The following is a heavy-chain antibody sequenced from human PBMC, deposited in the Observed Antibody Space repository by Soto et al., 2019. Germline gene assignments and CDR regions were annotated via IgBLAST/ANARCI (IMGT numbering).Heavy chain of an antibody. V-gene: IGHV1-69*01. Sequence: QVQLVPSGAEVKKPGSSVKVSCKASGSPFSRYANRWVRPAPGPGLEWKGGIIPISETTNYAQKFQGRVKITADESKSTAYMELSSLRSEDTAVYYCARSQGSSTSLEIYYYYYYGMDVWGQGTTVTVSS. J-gene: IGHJ6*02. D-gene: IGHD2-2*01. CDR3: ARSQGSSTSLEIYYYYYYGMDV. CDR2: IIPISETT. CDR1: GSPFSRYA.